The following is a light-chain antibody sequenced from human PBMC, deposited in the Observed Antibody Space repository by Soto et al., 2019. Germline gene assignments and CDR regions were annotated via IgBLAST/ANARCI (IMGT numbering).Light chain of an antibody. CDR2: DAS. CDR1: QSISSW. V-gene: IGKV1-5*01. Sequence: DIQMTQSPSTLSASVGDRVTITCRASQSISSWLAWYQQKPGKAPKLLIYDASSLEGGVPSRVSGSGSGTEFTVTISSLQPDDFETYYCQHYNSYTFGQGTKLEIK. J-gene: IGKJ2*01. CDR3: QHYNSYT.